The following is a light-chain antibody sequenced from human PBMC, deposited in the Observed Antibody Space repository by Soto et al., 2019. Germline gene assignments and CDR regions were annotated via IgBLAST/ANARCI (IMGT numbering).Light chain of an antibody. CDR3: CSYTSSTTPL. CDR2: EVT. Sequence: QSALTQPPSASGSPGQSVIISCTGTSSDVGGYNFVSWFQQHPGKAPKLMIYEVTKRPSGVPDRFSGSKSGNTASLTISGLQAEDEADYYCCSYTSSTTPLFGGGTKLTVL. CDR1: SSDVGGYNF. J-gene: IGLJ2*01. V-gene: IGLV2-8*01.